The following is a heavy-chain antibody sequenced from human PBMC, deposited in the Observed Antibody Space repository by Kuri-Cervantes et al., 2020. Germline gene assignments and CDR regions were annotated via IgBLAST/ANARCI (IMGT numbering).Heavy chain of an antibody. V-gene: IGHV1-18*04. D-gene: IGHD5-24*01. J-gene: IGHJ4*02. CDR1: GYTFTGYY. Sequence: ASVKVSCRASGYTFTGYYMHWVRQAPGQGLEWMGWIGAYNGNTNYAQKLQGRVTMTTDTSTSTAYMELRSLRSDDTAVYYCARVQVEMATIAYYFDYWGQGTLVTVSS. CDR2: IGAYNGNT. CDR3: ARVQVEMATIAYYFDY.